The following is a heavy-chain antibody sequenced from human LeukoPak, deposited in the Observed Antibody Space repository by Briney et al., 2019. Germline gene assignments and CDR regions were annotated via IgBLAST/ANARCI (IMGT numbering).Heavy chain of an antibody. CDR1: GGSFSGYY. J-gene: IGHJ5*02. CDR2: INHSGST. Sequence: PSETLSLTCAVYGGSFSGYYWSWIRQPPGKGLEWIGEINHSGSTNSNPSLKSRVTISVDTSKNQFSLKLSSVTAADTAVYYCARGGEGEGATILVWFDPWGQGTLVTVSS. CDR3: ARGGEGEGATILVWFDP. D-gene: IGHD1-26*01. V-gene: IGHV4-34*01.